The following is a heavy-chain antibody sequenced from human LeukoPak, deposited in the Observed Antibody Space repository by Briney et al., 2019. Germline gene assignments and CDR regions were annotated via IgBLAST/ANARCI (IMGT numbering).Heavy chain of an antibody. CDR2: IKPDGGVT. D-gene: IGHD3-3*01. V-gene: IGHV3-7*01. J-gene: IGHJ4*02. CDR1: GFTFSSYM. Sequence: GGSLRLSCAASGFTFSSYMMSWVRQAPGKGLEWVGNIKPDGGVTFYVDSVRGRFTISRDNAKNSLYLQMNSLRAEDTAVYYSASGSLWSGILEYWPEGTAVIVSS. CDR3: ASGSLWSGILEY.